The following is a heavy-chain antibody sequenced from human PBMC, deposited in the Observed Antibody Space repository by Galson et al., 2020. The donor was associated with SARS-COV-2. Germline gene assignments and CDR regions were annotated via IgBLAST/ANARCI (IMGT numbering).Heavy chain of an antibody. Sequence: SQTPSLTCAISGDSASRNSAAWNWIRQSPSRGLEWLGRTYYRSQWSTDYAVSVKSRITINPDTSKNQFSLQLNSVTPEHTAIYYCAGRVAGAGSRHIWGQGTMVIVSS. CDR3: AGRVAGAGSRHI. V-gene: IGHV6-1*01. CDR2: TYYRSQWST. D-gene: IGHD6-13*01. J-gene: IGHJ3*02. CDR1: GDSASRNSAA.